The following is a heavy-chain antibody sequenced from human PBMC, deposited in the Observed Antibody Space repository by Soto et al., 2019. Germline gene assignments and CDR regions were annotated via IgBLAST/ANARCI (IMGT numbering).Heavy chain of an antibody. CDR3: ASNVLRDCDWLSEASTRYYYGMDV. D-gene: IGHD3-9*01. J-gene: IGHJ6*02. Sequence: QVQLVQSGAEVKKPGSSVKVSCKASGGTFSSYAISWVRQAPGQGLEWMGGIIPIFGTANYAQKFQGRVTITADKSTSTADMERSSLRSEDTAVYDCASNVLRDCDWLSEASTRYYYGMDVWGQGTTVTVSS. CDR2: IIPIFGTA. CDR1: GGTFSSYA. V-gene: IGHV1-69*06.